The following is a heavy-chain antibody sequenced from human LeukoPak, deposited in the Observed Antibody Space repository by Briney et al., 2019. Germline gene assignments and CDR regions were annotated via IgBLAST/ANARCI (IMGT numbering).Heavy chain of an antibody. V-gene: IGHV4-34*08. D-gene: IGHD6-19*01. Sequence: GSLRLSCEASGFTFSSYSMNWVRQAPGKGLEWIGEINHSGSTNYNPSLKSRVTISVDTSKNQFSLKLSSVTAADTAVYYCANNIASGWSMVGYWGQGTLVTVSS. CDR2: INHSGST. CDR1: GFTFSSYS. J-gene: IGHJ4*02. CDR3: ANNIASGWSMVGY.